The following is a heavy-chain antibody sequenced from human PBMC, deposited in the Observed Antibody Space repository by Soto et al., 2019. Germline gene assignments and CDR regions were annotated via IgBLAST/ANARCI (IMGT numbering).Heavy chain of an antibody. V-gene: IGHV3-30*18. J-gene: IGHJ4*02. CDR2: ISYDGSDQ. D-gene: IGHD2-15*01. CDR3: ANSTYCNGGSCFPQY. CDR1: TFTFSDFG. Sequence: QVQVEEFGGGVVQPGRSLRLSCAGPTFTFSDFGFHWVRQAPGKGLEWVAMISYDGSDQYYGDSVQGRFTIYRDDSKNTVYLHMNSLRAEDTGMYYCANSTYCNGGSCFPQYWGPGTLVTVSS.